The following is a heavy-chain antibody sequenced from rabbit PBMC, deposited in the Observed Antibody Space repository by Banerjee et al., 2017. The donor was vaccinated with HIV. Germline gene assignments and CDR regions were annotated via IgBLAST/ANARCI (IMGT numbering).Heavy chain of an antibody. CDR1: GVSLNDKDV. J-gene: IGHJ6*01. Sequence: EQLEESGGGLVKPEGSLTLTCKASGVSLNDKDVMCWVRQAPGKGLEWIACINMFTGKSVYASGAKGRFIMSRPSSTTVTLQMTSLTVADTATYFCARDTGSSFSSYGMDLWGQGTLVTVS. CDR3: ARDTGSSFSSYGMDL. CDR2: INMFTGKS. D-gene: IGHD8-1*01. V-gene: IGHV1S45*01.